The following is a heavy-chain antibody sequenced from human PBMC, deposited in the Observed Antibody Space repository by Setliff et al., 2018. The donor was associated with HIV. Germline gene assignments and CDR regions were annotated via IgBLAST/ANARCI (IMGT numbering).Heavy chain of an antibody. V-gene: IGHV1-2*02. J-gene: IGHJ4*02. CDR2: INPNSGGT. D-gene: IGHD3-22*01. Sequence: GASVKVSCKASGYTFTGYYMHWVRQAPGQGLEWMGWINPNSGGTNYAQKFQGRVTITTDESTSTTYLELSSLRSEDTAVCYCAREDYYDSYWGQGTLVTVSS. CDR3: AREDYYDSY. CDR1: GYTFTGYY.